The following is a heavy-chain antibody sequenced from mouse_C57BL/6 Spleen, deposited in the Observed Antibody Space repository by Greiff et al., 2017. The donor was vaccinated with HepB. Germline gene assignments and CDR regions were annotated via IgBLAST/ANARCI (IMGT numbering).Heavy chain of an antibody. Sequence: VHLVESGAELVRPGASVKLSCKASGYTFTDYYINWVKQRPGQGLEWIARIYPGSGNTNYNEKFKGKATLTADKSSSTAYMQLSSLTSEDSAVYVCSRGLSTTVGYAMDYWGQGTSVTVSS. CDR1: GYTFTDYY. CDR2: IYPGSGNT. D-gene: IGHD1-1*01. CDR3: SRGLSTTVGYAMDY. J-gene: IGHJ4*01. V-gene: IGHV1-76*01.